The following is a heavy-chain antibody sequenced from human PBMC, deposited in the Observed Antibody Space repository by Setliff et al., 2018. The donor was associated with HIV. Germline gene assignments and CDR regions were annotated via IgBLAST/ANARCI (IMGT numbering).Heavy chain of an antibody. CDR1: GYTFTSYA. CDR2: IHAGNRYT. D-gene: IGHD3-16*01. Sequence: ASVKVSCKASGYTFTSYAMHWVRQAPGQRLEWMGWIHAGNRYTKYSQKFQGRVTFTRDTSASAAYMDLSSLRSEDTAVYYCARIWGIPPLYYFDYWGQGTLVTVSS. V-gene: IGHV1-3*01. J-gene: IGHJ4*02. CDR3: ARIWGIPPLYYFDY.